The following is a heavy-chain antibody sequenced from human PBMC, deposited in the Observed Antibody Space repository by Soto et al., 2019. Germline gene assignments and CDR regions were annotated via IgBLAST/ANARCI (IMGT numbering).Heavy chain of an antibody. V-gene: IGHV1-69*06. Sequence: SVKVSCKASGGTFSSYAISWVRQAPGQGLEWMGGIIPIFGTANYAQKFQGRVTITADKSTSTAYMELSSLRSEDTAVYYCARSRIQLWSPTTPDYYYYGMDVWGQGTTVTVSS. CDR3: ARSRIQLWSPTTPDYYYYGMDV. CDR1: GGTFSSYA. J-gene: IGHJ6*02. CDR2: IIPIFGTA. D-gene: IGHD5-18*01.